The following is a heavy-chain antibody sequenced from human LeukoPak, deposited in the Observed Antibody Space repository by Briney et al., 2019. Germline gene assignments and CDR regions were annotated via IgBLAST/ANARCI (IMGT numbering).Heavy chain of an antibody. J-gene: IGHJ3*02. V-gene: IGHV3-48*03. CDR1: EFTFTSYE. D-gene: IGHD6-6*01. CDR3: ARGPSIAARYDAFDI. CDR2: ISSSGNTI. Sequence: GGSLRLSCAASEFTFTSYELNWVRLAPGKGLEWVSYISSSGNTISYADSVKGRFTISRDNAKNSLYLQVISLRAEDTAVYYCARGPSIAARYDAFDIWGQGTMVTVSS.